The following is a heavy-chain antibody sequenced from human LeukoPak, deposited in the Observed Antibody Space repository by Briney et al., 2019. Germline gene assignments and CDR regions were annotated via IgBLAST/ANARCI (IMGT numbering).Heavy chain of an antibody. CDR3: ARDTLTVTTYYFDY. J-gene: IGHJ4*02. CDR1: GFTFSSYA. Sequence: GGSLRLSCAASGFTFSSYAMHWVRQAPGKGLEWVAVISYDGSNKYYADSVKGRFTISRDNSKNTLYLQMNSLRAGDTAVYYCARDTLTVTTYYFDYWGQGTLVTVSS. D-gene: IGHD4-11*01. V-gene: IGHV3-30-3*01. CDR2: ISYDGSNK.